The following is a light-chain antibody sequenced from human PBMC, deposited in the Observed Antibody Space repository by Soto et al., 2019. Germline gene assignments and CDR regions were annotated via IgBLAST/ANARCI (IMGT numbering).Light chain of an antibody. CDR1: QSVSSN. CDR3: LQHYTYLWT. Sequence: EIVMTQSPATLSVSPCEISTLSFRASQSVSSNLAWYQQKPGQAPRLLIYGASTRATGIPARFSGSGSGTEFTLTISSLQPEDFATYYCLQHYTYLWTFGQGTKVDIK. J-gene: IGKJ1*01. V-gene: IGKV3-15*01. CDR2: GAS.